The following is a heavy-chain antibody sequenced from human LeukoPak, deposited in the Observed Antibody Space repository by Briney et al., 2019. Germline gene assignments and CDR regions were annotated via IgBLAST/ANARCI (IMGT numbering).Heavy chain of an antibody. J-gene: IGHJ6*02. CDR3: ARNQRNYPGYYYYYGMDV. CDR2: IYYSGST. V-gene: IGHV4-59*01. CDR1: GGSISSYY. D-gene: IGHD4-11*01. Sequence: SETLSPTCTVSGGSISSYYWSWIRQPPGKGLEWIGYIYYSGSTNYNPSLKSRVTISVDTSKNQFSLKLSSVTAADTAVYYCARNQRNYPGYYYYYGMDVWGQGTTVTVSS.